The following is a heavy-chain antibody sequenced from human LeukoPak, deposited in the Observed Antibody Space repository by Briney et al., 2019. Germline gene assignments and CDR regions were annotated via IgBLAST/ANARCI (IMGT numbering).Heavy chain of an antibody. D-gene: IGHD2-21*01. J-gene: IGHJ1*01. V-gene: IGHV4-39*02. CDR3: PLAQYSRRDH. Sequence: PSETLSLTCTVSGSSISSSCYCWGWLRQPPGKGLEGFGTIYYSGSTYYNPHLKSPVTRAVDTCKNHFSLSVSSVTATDAAVYYCPLAQYSRRDHWGRGTLVTVSS. CDR1: GSSISSSCYC. CDR2: IYYSGST.